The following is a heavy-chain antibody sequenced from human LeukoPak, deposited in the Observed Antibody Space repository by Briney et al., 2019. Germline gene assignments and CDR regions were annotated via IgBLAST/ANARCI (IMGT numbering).Heavy chain of an antibody. CDR1: GGYISSTSYY. D-gene: IGHD1-14*01. CDR3: ARLITGGVYYMDV. CDR2: IYYSGST. J-gene: IGHJ6*03. Sequence: PSETLSLTCTVSGGYISSTSYYWGWIRQPPGKGLEWIGIIYYSGSTYYNPSLKSRVTLSVDTSKNQFSLRLSSVTAADTAVYYCARLITGGVYYMDVWGKGTTVTVSS. V-gene: IGHV4-39*07.